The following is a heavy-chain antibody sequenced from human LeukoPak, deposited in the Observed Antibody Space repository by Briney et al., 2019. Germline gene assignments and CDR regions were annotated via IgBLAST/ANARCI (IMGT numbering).Heavy chain of an antibody. V-gene: IGHV1-8*01. CDR3: ARIRLRYNWNYVGY. Sequence: ALVKVSCKASGYTFTSYDINWVRQATGQGLEWMGWMNPNSGNTGYAQKFQGRVTMTRNTSISTAYMELSSLRSEDTAVYYCARIRLRYNWNYVGYWGQGTLVTVSS. CDR2: MNPNSGNT. J-gene: IGHJ4*02. CDR1: GYTFTSYD. D-gene: IGHD1-7*01.